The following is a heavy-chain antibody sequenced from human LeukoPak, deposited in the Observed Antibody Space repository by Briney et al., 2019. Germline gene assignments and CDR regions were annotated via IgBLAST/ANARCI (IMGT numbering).Heavy chain of an antibody. V-gene: IGHV3-7*03. CDR1: GFTMSHYG. J-gene: IGHJ4*02. Sequence: GGSLRLSCAASGFTMSHYGVSWVRQAPGKGLEWVANIKQDGSEKNYVDSVKGRFIISRDNAKNSLYLQMNTLRADDTAVYYCARDGFGTGSNWGQGTLVTVSS. CDR2: IKQDGSEK. D-gene: IGHD3-16*01. CDR3: ARDGFGTGSN.